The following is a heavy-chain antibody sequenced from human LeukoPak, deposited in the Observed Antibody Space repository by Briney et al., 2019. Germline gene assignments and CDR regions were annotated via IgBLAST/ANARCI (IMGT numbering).Heavy chain of an antibody. CDR2: MNPNSGDT. Sequence: ASVKVSCKASGYTFTSYDINWVRQAPGQGLEWMGWMNPNSGDTGYPQKFQGRVTMTRDTSITTAYMELSSLRSEDTAVYYCARLRGDFLNYYMDVWGKGTTVTISS. J-gene: IGHJ6*03. CDR1: GYTFTSYD. D-gene: IGHD3-10*01. V-gene: IGHV1-8*01. CDR3: ARLRGDFLNYYMDV.